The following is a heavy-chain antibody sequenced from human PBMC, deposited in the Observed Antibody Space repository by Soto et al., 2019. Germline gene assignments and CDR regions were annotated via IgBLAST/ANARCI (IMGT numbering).Heavy chain of an antibody. CDR2: IKSKTDGGTT. D-gene: IGHD3-10*01. CDR3: TTPITMVRGVIAIDY. Sequence: GGSLRLSCAASGFTFSNAWMSWVRQAPGKGLEWVGRIKSKTDGGTTDYAAPVKGRFTISRDDSKNTLYLQMNSLKTEDTAVYYCTTPITMVRGVIAIDYWGQGTLVTVSS. J-gene: IGHJ4*02. V-gene: IGHV3-15*01. CDR1: GFTFSNAW.